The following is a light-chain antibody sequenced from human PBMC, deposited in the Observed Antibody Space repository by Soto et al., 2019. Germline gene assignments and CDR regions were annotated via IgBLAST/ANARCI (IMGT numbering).Light chain of an antibody. CDR3: QQYGSSGT. CDR2: GES. V-gene: IGKV3-20*01. J-gene: IGKJ1*01. Sequence: IVLTQSPATLSLSPGERATLSCRASQSVSSSYLAWYQQKPGQAPRLLIYGESNRDTGIPDRFSGSGSGTDFTLTISRLEPEDFAVYYCQQYGSSGTFGQGTKVDI. CDR1: QSVSSSY.